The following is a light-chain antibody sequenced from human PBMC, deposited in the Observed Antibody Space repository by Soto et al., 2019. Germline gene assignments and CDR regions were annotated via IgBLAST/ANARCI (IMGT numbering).Light chain of an antibody. CDR1: ISDVGGYNY. J-gene: IGLJ1*01. V-gene: IGLV2-14*01. CDR2: DVS. Sequence: QSVLTQPASVSGSPGQSITISCTGTISDVGGYNYVSWYQQHPGKAPKLMIYDVSNRPSGVSNRFSGSKSGNTASLTISGLQAEDEADYYCSSYTSSSTQVFGTGTKVT. CDR3: SSYTSSSTQV.